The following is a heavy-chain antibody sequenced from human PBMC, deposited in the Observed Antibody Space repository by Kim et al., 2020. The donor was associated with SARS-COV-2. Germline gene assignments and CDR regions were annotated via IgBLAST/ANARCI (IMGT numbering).Heavy chain of an antibody. V-gene: IGHV4-59*13. J-gene: IGHJ5*02. Sequence: SETLSLTCTVSGGSISSYYWSWIRQPPGKGLEWIGYIYYSGSTNYNPSLKSRVTISVDTSKNQFSLKLSSVTAADTAVYYCAGGILIYDSSGYYYDNTPGWWFDPWGQGTLVTVSS. D-gene: IGHD3-22*01. CDR1: GGSISSYY. CDR3: AGGILIYDSSGYYYDNTPGWWFDP. CDR2: IYYSGST.